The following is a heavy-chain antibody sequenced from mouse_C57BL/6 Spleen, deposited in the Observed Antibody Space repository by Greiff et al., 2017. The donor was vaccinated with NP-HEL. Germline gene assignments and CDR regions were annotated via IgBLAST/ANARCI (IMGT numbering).Heavy chain of an antibody. Sequence: QVQLQQPGAELVRPGSSVKLSCKASGYTFTSYWMDWVKQRPGQGLEWIGNIYPSDSETHYNQKFKDKATLTVDKSSSTAYMQLSSLTSEDSAVYYCARWLPHYYAMDYWGQGTSVTGSS. J-gene: IGHJ4*01. D-gene: IGHD2-2*01. V-gene: IGHV1-61*01. CDR1: GYTFTSYW. CDR2: IYPSDSET. CDR3: ARWLPHYYAMDY.